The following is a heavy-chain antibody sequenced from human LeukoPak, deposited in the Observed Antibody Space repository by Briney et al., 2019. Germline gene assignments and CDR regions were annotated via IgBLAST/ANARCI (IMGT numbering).Heavy chain of an antibody. J-gene: IGHJ4*02. D-gene: IGHD5-24*01. CDR2: ISGSGAGT. V-gene: IGHV3-23*01. CDR1: GFIFSSYA. CDR3: AKDDGYTDD. Sequence: PGGSLRLSCAASGFIFSSYAMSWVRQAPGKGLEWVSGISGSGAGTYYADSVKGRFAISRDNSKNTLYLHMSRLTAGDTAVYYCAKDDGYTDDWGQGALVTVSS.